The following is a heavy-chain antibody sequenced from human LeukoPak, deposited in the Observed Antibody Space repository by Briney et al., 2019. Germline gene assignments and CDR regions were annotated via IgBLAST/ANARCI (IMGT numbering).Heavy chain of an antibody. D-gene: IGHD1-26*01. CDR3: AGATTAYYYYGMDV. J-gene: IGHJ6*02. CDR1: GYTFTSYG. CDR2: ISAYNGNT. V-gene: IGHV1-18*01. Sequence: ALVKVSCEASGYTFTSYGISWVRQAPGQGLEWMGWISAYNGNTNYAQKLQGRVTMTTDTSTSTAYMELRSLRSDDTAVYYCAGATTAYYYYGMDVWGQGTTVTVSS.